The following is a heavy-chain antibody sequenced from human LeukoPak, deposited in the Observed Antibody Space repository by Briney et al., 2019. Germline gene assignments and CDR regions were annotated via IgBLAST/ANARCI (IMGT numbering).Heavy chain of an antibody. CDR1: GFIFTRHA. J-gene: IGHJ4*02. Sequence: GRSLRLSCAASGFIFTRHAMSWVRQAPGKGLEWVSAVSSGGDSTHYADSVKGRFTISRDNSKNTLYMQMNSLRAEDTAVYYCVGGRRGLWDFDYWGQGTLVTVS. D-gene: IGHD3-16*01. CDR3: VGGRRGLWDFDY. V-gene: IGHV3-23*01. CDR2: VSSGGDST.